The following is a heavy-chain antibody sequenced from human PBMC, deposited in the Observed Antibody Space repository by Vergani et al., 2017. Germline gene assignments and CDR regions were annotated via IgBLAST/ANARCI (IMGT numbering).Heavy chain of an antibody. CDR1: GGTFSSYA. Sequence: QVQLVQSGAEVKKPGSSVKVSCKAPGGTFSSYAISWVRQAPGQGLEWMGGVIPFFGTANYVQKFQDRVTITADESTSTVYLELSSLRSEDTAVYYCARDRGAAAGTHYYYSYMDVWGKGTTVTVSS. V-gene: IGHV1-69*01. J-gene: IGHJ6*03. CDR3: ARDRGAAAGTHYYYSYMDV. CDR2: VIPFFGTA. D-gene: IGHD6-13*01.